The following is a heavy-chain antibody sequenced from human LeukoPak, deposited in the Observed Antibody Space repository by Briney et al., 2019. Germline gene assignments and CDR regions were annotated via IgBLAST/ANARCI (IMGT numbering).Heavy chain of an antibody. CDR1: GFTFSDYY. J-gene: IGHJ4*02. CDR3: ARVALGKEPAYFDY. V-gene: IGHV3-11*01. Sequence: GGSLRLSCAASGFTFSDYYMSCIRQAPGKGLEWVSYISSSGSTIYYADSVKGRFTISRDNAKNSLYLQMNSLRAEDTVVYYCARVALGKEPAYFDYWGQGTLVTVSS. CDR2: ISSSGSTI. D-gene: IGHD1-14*01.